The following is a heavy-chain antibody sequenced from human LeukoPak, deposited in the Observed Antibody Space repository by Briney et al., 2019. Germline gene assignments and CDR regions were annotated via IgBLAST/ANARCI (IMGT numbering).Heavy chain of an antibody. J-gene: IGHJ4*02. Sequence: GESLKISCKGSGYSFTSYWIGWVRPMPGKGLEWMGIIYPGDSDTRYSPSFQGQVTISADKSVSTAYLQWSSLKASDTAMYYCARNPADYGDSIPTYFDYWGQGTLVTVSS. V-gene: IGHV5-51*01. CDR3: ARNPADYGDSIPTYFDY. CDR1: GYSFTSYW. CDR2: IYPGDSDT. D-gene: IGHD4-17*01.